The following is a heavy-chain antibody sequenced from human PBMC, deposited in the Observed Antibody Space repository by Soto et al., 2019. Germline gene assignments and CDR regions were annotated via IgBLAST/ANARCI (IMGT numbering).Heavy chain of an antibody. V-gene: IGHV1-18*04. CDR3: AREYQGVLRYFDWSLGGNWFDP. CDR2: ISAYNGNT. CDR1: GYTFTSYG. J-gene: IGHJ5*02. D-gene: IGHD3-9*01. Sequence: ASVKVSCKASGYTFTSYGISWVRQAPGQGLEWMGWISAYNGNTNYAQKLQGRVTMTTDTSTSTAYMGLRSLRSDDTAVYYCAREYQGVLRYFDWSLGGNWFDPWGQGTLVTVSS.